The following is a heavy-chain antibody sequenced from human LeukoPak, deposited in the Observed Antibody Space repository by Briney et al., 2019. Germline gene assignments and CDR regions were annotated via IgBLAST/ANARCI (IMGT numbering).Heavy chain of an antibody. CDR3: AREEYGSGSHYRGWFDP. D-gene: IGHD3-10*01. J-gene: IGHJ5*02. Sequence: SETLSLTCTVSGGSISSYYWSWIRQPPGKGLEWIGYIYYSGSTNYNPSLKSRVTISVDTSKNQFSLKLSSVTAADTAVYYCAREEYGSGSHYRGWFDPWGQGTLVTVSS. V-gene: IGHV4-59*01. CDR2: IYYSGST. CDR1: GGSISSYY.